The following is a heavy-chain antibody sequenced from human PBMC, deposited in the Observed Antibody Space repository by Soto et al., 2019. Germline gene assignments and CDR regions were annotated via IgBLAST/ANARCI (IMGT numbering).Heavy chain of an antibody. V-gene: IGHV3-23*01. CDR2: ISGSGGGT. CDR1: GFTFSSYV. CDR3: AKPGALNWFDP. Sequence: EVQLLVSGGGLVQPGGSLRLSCAASGFTFSSYVMSWVRQAPGKGLEWVSVISGSGGGTYYADSVKGRFTISRDNSKNILYLQMNGLRAEDTAVYYCAKPGALNWFDPWGQGTLVTVSS. J-gene: IGHJ5*02.